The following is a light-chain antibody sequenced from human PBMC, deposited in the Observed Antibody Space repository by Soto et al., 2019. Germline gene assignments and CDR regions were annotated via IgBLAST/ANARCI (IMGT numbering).Light chain of an antibody. CDR3: QQYGSSPRT. Sequence: EIVLTQFPGTLSLSPGERATLSCRASQSVTSSSLAWYQQKVGRAPRVLIYGASNRATGIPDRFSGSGSGTDFTLTITRLEPEDFAVYYCQQYGSSPRTFVQGTRLEIK. J-gene: IGKJ5*01. CDR1: QSVTSSS. V-gene: IGKV3-20*01. CDR2: GAS.